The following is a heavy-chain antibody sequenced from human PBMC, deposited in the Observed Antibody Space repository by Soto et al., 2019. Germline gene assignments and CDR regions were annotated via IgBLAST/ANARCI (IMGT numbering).Heavy chain of an antibody. CDR3: ARRVGVTIFGVVIDYYYYMDV. D-gene: IGHD3-3*01. V-gene: IGHV4-59*08. CDR1: GGSISSYY. CDR2: IYYSGST. J-gene: IGHJ6*03. Sequence: SETLSLTCTVSGGSISSYYWSWIRQPPGKGLEWIGYIYYSGSTNYNPSLKSRVTISVDTSKNQFSLKLSSVPAADTAVHYCARRVGVTIFGVVIDYYYYMDVGGKGTTVTVSS.